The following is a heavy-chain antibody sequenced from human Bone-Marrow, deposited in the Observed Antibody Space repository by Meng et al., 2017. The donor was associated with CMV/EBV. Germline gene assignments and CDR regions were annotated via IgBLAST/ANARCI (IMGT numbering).Heavy chain of an antibody. CDR3: ARHRQYEFWSGFFQVGDMDV. V-gene: IGHV5-51*01. Sequence: GESLKISCAGSGYTFTSYCIGWVRQMPGKGLEWVGFINPGDCATRYSPSFQGRVTISADKSISTAYLQWTSLKASDTAMYYCARHRQYEFWSGFFQVGDMDVWGQGTTVTVSS. CDR1: GYTFTSYC. CDR2: INPGDCAT. J-gene: IGHJ6*02. D-gene: IGHD3-3*01.